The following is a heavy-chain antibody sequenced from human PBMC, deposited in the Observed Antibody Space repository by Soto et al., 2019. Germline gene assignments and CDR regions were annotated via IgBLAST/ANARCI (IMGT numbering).Heavy chain of an antibody. V-gene: IGHV1-69*12. CDR1: GGTFSSYA. Sequence: QVQLVQSGAEVKKPGSSVKVSCKASGGTFSSYAISWVRQAPGQGLEWMGGIIPIFGTANYAQKFQGRVTITADESTSTAYMALSSLRSEDTAVYYCARDNPQRLRPRYYYGMDVWGQGTTVTVSS. J-gene: IGHJ6*02. CDR2: IIPIFGTA. D-gene: IGHD6-25*01. CDR3: ARDNPQRLRPRYYYGMDV.